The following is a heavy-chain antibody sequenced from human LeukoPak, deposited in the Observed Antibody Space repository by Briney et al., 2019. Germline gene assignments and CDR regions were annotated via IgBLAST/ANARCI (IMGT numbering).Heavy chain of an antibody. Sequence: GGSLRLSCVASGFIFSTYDMHWVRQTPGKGLEWLAVTWYDGRNKFADSVKGRFTISRDRSKNTLYLHMNGLGADDTAVYYCARENVAVAVHAFDLWGQGTMVTVFS. V-gene: IGHV3-33*01. J-gene: IGHJ3*01. CDR3: ARENVAVAVHAFDL. CDR2: TWYDGRNK. D-gene: IGHD6-19*01. CDR1: GFIFSTYD.